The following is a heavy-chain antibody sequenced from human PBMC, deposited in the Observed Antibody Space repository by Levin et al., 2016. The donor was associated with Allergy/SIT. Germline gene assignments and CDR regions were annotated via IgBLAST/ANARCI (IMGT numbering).Heavy chain of an antibody. J-gene: IGHJ4*02. CDR3: AKSTTSDIVVVPAAHFDY. CDR2: INAGNGNT. D-gene: IGHD2-2*01. V-gene: IGHV1-3*01. Sequence: WVRQAPGQRLEWMGWINAGNGNTKYSQKFQGRVTITRDTSASTAYMELSSLRSEDTAVYYCAKSTTSDIVVVPAAHFDYWGQGTLVTVSS.